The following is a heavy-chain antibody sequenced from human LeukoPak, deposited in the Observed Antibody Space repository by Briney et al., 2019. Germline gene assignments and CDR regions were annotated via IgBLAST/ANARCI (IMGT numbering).Heavy chain of an antibody. Sequence: GASVKVSCKVSGYTLTELSMHWVRQAPGKGPEWMGGFDPEDGETIYAQKFQGRVTMTEDTSTDTAYMELSSLRSEDTAVYYCATVPTYYYGSGPHFDYWGQGTLVTVSS. D-gene: IGHD3-10*01. CDR2: FDPEDGET. CDR3: ATVPTYYYGSGPHFDY. J-gene: IGHJ4*02. V-gene: IGHV1-24*01. CDR1: GYTLTELS.